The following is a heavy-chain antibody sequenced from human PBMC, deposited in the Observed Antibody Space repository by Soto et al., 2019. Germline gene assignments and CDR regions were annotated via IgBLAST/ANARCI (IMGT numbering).Heavy chain of an antibody. D-gene: IGHD7-27*01. Sequence: QVQLQESGPGLVEPSQTLSLTCTVSGGSINSGDYYWSWIRQPPGKGLEWIGHIYNSGSTYSNPSLKSRVTISVYTSKNQFSLKLSSVTAAGTAVYYCARGPDGDKVDYWGQGTLVTVSS. CDR2: IYNSGST. CDR3: ARGPDGDKVDY. CDR1: GGSINSGDYY. V-gene: IGHV4-30-4*01. J-gene: IGHJ4*02.